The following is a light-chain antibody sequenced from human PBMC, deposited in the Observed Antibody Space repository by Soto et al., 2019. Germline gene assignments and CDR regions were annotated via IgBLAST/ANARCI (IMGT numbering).Light chain of an antibody. CDR2: DAS. CDR1: QSVKNY. V-gene: IGKV3-11*01. CDR3: QQRSNWPPVT. Sequence: EIVLTQSPATLSLSPGERATLSCRASQSVKNYLAWYQQKPGQAPRLLIYDASNSATGIPARFSGSGSGTDFTLTISSLEPEDSEVYYCQQRSNWPPVTFGGGTKVEI. J-gene: IGKJ4*01.